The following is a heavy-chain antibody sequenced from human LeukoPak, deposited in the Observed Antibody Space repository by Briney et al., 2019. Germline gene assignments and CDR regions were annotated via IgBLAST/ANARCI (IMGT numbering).Heavy chain of an antibody. Sequence: GESLKISCNGSGYNFTTFWIGWVRQMPGKGLGWVGNIYPGDSDTKYSPSFQGQVTVSVDKSISTAYLQWSSLKASDTAIYYCARQDYGGFEYWGQGTLVTVSS. CDR1: GYNFTTFW. V-gene: IGHV5-51*01. J-gene: IGHJ4*02. CDR3: ARQDYGGFEY. D-gene: IGHD4-23*01. CDR2: IYPGDSDT.